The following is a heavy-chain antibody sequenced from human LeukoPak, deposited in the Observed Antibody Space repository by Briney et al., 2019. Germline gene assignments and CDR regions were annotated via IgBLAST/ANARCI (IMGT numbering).Heavy chain of an antibody. CDR3: AKDKSYSSSWYTY. J-gene: IGHJ4*02. D-gene: IGHD6-13*01. CDR1: GFTFSSYA. Sequence: QPGGSLKLSCAASGFTFSSYAMSWVRQAPGKGLEWVSAISGSGGSTYYADSVKGRFTISRDNSKNTLYLQMNSLRAEDTAVYYCAKDKSYSSSWYTYWGQGTLVTVSS. V-gene: IGHV3-23*01. CDR2: ISGSGGST.